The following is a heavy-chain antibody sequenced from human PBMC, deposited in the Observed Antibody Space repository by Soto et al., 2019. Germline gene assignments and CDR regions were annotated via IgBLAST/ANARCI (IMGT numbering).Heavy chain of an antibody. D-gene: IGHD6-25*01. V-gene: IGHV3-33*01. J-gene: IGHJ4*02. CDR3: ARDYSSTGYGLNY. CDR2: IWYDGTKE. CDR1: GFTFSSYG. Sequence: QVQLVESGGGVVQPGRSLRLSCAASGFTFSSYGMHWVRQAPGKGMEWVAVIWYDGTKEYYADSLKGRFTISRDNSKNTLYLQMMSLGDEDTAVYYCARDYSSTGYGLNYWGQGTLVTVSS.